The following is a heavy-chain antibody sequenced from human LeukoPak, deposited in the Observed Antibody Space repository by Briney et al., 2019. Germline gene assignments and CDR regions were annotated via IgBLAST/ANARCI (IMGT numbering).Heavy chain of an antibody. CDR1: GFTFSSYW. J-gene: IGHJ5*02. CDR3: AKCSTSAYTTGWCNWIDP. D-gene: IGHD6-19*01. Sequence: GGSLRLSCAASGFTFSSYWMHWVRQAPGKGLEWVSSTVSRGTTQYADSVKGRFTVSRDTSKNTPYLQMNSLRADDTAVYYCAKCSTSAYTTGWCNWIDPWGQGTLVTVSS. V-gene: IGHV3-23*01. CDR2: TVSRGTT.